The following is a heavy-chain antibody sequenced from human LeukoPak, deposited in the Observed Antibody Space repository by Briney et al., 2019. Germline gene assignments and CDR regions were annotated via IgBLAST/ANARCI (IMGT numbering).Heavy chain of an antibody. Sequence: PGGSLRLSCAASEFTFSAYSMNWVRQAPGKGLEWVSSITPSGTYTYYADSVKGRFSISRDNAKSSLYLQMNSLRAEDTAVYYCARVNIAVADHFDHWGQGTLVTVSS. V-gene: IGHV3-21*01. CDR2: ITPSGTYT. CDR1: EFTFSAYS. D-gene: IGHD6-19*01. CDR3: ARVNIAVADHFDH. J-gene: IGHJ4*02.